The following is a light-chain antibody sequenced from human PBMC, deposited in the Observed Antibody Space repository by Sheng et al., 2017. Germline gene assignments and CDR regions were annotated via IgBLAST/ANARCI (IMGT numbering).Light chain of an antibody. V-gene: IGKV3-11*01. CDR2: DTS. J-gene: IGKJ1*01. CDR3: QQRRSWPKT. CDR1: QSVDTL. Sequence: DIVLTQSPATRSLSPGERATLSCRASQSVDTLLAWYQQKPGQAPRLLIYDTSNRATGIPARFSGSGSGTDFTLTINNLEPEDFAIYYCQQRRSWPKTFGQGTKGGNQT.